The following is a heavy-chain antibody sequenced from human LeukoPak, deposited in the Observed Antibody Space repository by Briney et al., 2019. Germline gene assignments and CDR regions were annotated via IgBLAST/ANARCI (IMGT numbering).Heavy chain of an antibody. CDR3: AREVGGSHRAFDP. D-gene: IGHD2-15*01. CDR2: ISSSSSYI. V-gene: IGHV3-21*01. Sequence: GGSLRLSCAASGFTFSSYSMNWVRQAPGKGLEWVSSISSSSSYIYYADSVKGRFTISRDNAKNSLYLQMNSLRAEDTAVYYCAREVGGSHRAFDPWGQGTLVTVSS. CDR1: GFTFSSYS. J-gene: IGHJ5*02.